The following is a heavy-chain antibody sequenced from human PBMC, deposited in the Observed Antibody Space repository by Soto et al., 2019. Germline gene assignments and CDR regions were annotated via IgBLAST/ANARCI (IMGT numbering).Heavy chain of an antibody. J-gene: IGHJ5*01. V-gene: IGHV4-4*02. Sequence: PSETLSLTCTLSGGSVSTPDWCNSVRQSPDKGLEWIAEVHISGHSNYNPSLRSRVSVSIDSSKSQFYLNLNSVTAADTAIYYCARVRQGCSANNCYFDPWGQGTQVTVSS. CDR2: VHISGHS. CDR3: ARVRQGCSANNCYFDP. CDR1: GGSVSTPDW. D-gene: IGHD1-1*01.